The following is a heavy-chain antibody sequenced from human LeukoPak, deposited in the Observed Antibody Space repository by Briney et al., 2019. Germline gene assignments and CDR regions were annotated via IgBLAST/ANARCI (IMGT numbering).Heavy chain of an antibody. CDR3: ARGGGLDV. Sequence: GGSLRLSCAAPGFSFSSNWMGWVRQAPGKGLEWVAHIKRDGSQKYYLDSVKGRFTISRDNAKNSLYLQMSNLRAEDMAVYFCARGGGLDVWGQGATVTVSS. D-gene: IGHD3-16*01. CDR1: GFSFSSNW. J-gene: IGHJ6*02. V-gene: IGHV3-7*03. CDR2: IKRDGSQK.